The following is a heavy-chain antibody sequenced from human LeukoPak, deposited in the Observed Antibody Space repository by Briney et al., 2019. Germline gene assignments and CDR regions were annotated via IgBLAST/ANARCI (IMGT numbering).Heavy chain of an antibody. CDR3: ARHKTYYDILTGYFGGSDY. Sequence: GESLKISCKGSGYRFTNYWIGWARQMPGKGLEWMGIIYPGDSDTRYSPSFQGQVTISADKSISTAYLQWSSLKASDTAMYYCARHKTYYDILTGYFGGSDYWGQGILVTVSS. CDR2: IYPGDSDT. V-gene: IGHV5-51*01. J-gene: IGHJ4*02. CDR1: GYRFTNYW. D-gene: IGHD3-9*01.